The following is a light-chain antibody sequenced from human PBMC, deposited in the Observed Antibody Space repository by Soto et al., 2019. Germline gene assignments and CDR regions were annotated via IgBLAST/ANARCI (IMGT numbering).Light chain of an antibody. CDR2: GAS. CDR1: QSVSSSY. Sequence: DIVLTQSPDTLSLSPGESATLSCRASQSVSSSYLAWYQQKPGQAPRLLIYGASSRATGIPDRFSGSGSGTDFTLTISRLEPEDFAVYYCQQYGSSPSITFGQGTRLEIK. CDR3: QQYGSSPSIT. V-gene: IGKV3-20*01. J-gene: IGKJ5*01.